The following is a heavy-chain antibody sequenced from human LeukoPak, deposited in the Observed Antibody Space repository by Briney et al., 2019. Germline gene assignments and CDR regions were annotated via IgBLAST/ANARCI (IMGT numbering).Heavy chain of an antibody. Sequence: PGGSLRLSCAASGFTFDDYGMSWVRQALGKGLEWVSGINWNGGSTSYVDSVKGRFTISRDNAKNSLYLQMNSLRAEDTAVYYCATLQLTLGDDFWSGPRRYGMDVWGQGTTVTVSS. J-gene: IGHJ6*02. CDR2: INWNGGST. CDR1: GFTFDDYG. CDR3: ATLQLTLGDDFWSGPRRYGMDV. D-gene: IGHD3-3*01. V-gene: IGHV3-20*04.